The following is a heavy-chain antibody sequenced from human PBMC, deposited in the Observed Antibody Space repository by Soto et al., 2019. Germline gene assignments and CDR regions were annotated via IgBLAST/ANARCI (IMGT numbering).Heavy chain of an antibody. CDR1: GGSISSGGYY. Sequence: NPSETLSLTCTVSGGSISSGGYYWSWIRQHPGKGLEWIGYIYYSGSTYYNPSLKSRVTISVDTSKNQFSLKLSSVTAADTAVYYCARDYYDILTGYYGYYGMDVWGQGTTVTVSS. V-gene: IGHV4-31*03. CDR2: IYYSGST. D-gene: IGHD3-9*01. CDR3: ARDYYDILTGYYGYYGMDV. J-gene: IGHJ6*02.